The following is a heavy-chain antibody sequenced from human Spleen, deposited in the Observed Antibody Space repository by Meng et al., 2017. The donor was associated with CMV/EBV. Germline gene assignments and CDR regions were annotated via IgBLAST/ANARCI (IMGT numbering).Heavy chain of an antibody. CDR1: GYTFTSYG. Sequence: ASVKVSCKASGYTFTSYGISWVRQAPGQGLEWMGWISAYNGNTNYAQKLQGRVTMTTDTSTSTAYMELRSLRSDDTAAYYCARERSVLLWFGELLTWVGDYYYGMDVWGQGTTVTVSS. J-gene: IGHJ6*02. CDR2: ISAYNGNT. D-gene: IGHD3-10*01. V-gene: IGHV1-18*01. CDR3: ARERSVLLWFGELLTWVGDYYYGMDV.